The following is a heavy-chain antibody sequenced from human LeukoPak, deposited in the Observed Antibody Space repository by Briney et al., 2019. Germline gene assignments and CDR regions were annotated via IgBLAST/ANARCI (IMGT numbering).Heavy chain of an antibody. CDR2: IYYSGST. Sequence: PSETLSLTCTVSGGSISSHYWSWIRQPPGKGLEWIGCIYYSGSTNYNPSLKSRVTISVDTSKNQFSLKLSSVTAADTAVYYCARAWCSSTSCYRGVFDYWGQGTLVTVSS. V-gene: IGHV4-59*11. D-gene: IGHD2-2*01. J-gene: IGHJ4*02. CDR1: GGSISSHY. CDR3: ARAWCSSTSCYRGVFDY.